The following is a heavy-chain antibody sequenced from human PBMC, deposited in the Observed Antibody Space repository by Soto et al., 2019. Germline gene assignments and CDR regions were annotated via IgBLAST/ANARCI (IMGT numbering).Heavy chain of an antibody. D-gene: IGHD3-22*01. Sequence: ASVKVSCKASGYTFTSYYMHWVRQAPGQGLEWMGIINPSGGSTSYAQKFQGRVTMTRDTSTSTVYMELSSLRSEDTAVYYCDGVLLPSAVTYYYDSRGPNPWGQGTLVTVSS. CDR3: DGVLLPSAVTYYYDSRGPNP. J-gene: IGHJ5*02. V-gene: IGHV1-46*03. CDR2: INPSGGST. CDR1: GYTFTSYY.